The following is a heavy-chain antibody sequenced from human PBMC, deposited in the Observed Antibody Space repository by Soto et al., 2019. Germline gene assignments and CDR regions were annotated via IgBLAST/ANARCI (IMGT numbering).Heavy chain of an antibody. D-gene: IGHD3-22*01. CDR1: GFTFNDHY. CDR2: ISSSGSTI. V-gene: IGHV3-11*01. Sequence: GGSLRLSCAASGFTFNDHYMDWVRQAPGKGLEWVSYISSSGSTIYYADSVKGRFTISRDNAKNSLYLQMNSLRAEDTAVYYCARGHYYDSSGSPSDPWGQGTLVPLSS. J-gene: IGHJ5*02. CDR3: ARGHYYDSSGSPSDP.